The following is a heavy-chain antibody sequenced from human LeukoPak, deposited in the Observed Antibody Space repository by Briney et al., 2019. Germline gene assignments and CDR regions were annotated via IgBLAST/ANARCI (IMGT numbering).Heavy chain of an antibody. CDR2: IYTSGST. CDR3: ARDAYYYDSSGYTLLNGYFDY. D-gene: IGHD3-22*01. CDR1: GGSFSGYY. Sequence: SETLSLTCAVYGGSFSGYYWSWIRQPAGKGLEWIGRIYTSGSTNYNPSLKSRVTMSVDTSKNQFSLKLSSVTAADTAVYYCARDAYYYDSSGYTLLNGYFDYWGQGTLVTVSS. V-gene: IGHV4-4*07. J-gene: IGHJ4*02.